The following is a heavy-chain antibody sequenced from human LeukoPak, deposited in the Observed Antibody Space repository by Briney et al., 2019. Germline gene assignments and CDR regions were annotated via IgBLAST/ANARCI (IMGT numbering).Heavy chain of an antibody. Sequence: ASVKVSCKASGYTFTSYYMNWVRQAPGQGLEWMGIINPSGGSTSYAQKFRGRVTMTRDMSTSTVYMELSSLRSEDTAVYYCARVSSGSTIDYWGQGTLVTVSS. V-gene: IGHV1-46*01. CDR3: ARVSSGSTIDY. J-gene: IGHJ4*02. D-gene: IGHD1-26*01. CDR1: GYTFTSYY. CDR2: INPSGGST.